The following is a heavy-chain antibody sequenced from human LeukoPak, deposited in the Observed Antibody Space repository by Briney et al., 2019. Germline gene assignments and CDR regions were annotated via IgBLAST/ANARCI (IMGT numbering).Heavy chain of an antibody. D-gene: IGHD4-17*01. V-gene: IGHV1-3*01. Sequence: ASVKVSCKASGYTFTSYAMHWVRQAPGQRLEWMGWINAGNGNTKYSQKFQGRVTITRDTSASTAYMELSSLRSEDTAVYYCARDLAILTTVTTSGAFDIRGQGTMVTVSS. J-gene: IGHJ3*02. CDR3: ARDLAILTTVTTSGAFDI. CDR2: INAGNGNT. CDR1: GYTFTSYA.